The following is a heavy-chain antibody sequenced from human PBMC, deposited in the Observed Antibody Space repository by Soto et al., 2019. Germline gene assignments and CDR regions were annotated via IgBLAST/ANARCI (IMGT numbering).Heavy chain of an antibody. CDR1: GASISSSSYY. CDR2: IYYSGST. V-gene: IGHV4-39*01. J-gene: IGHJ5*02. CDR3: ARHAHWFDP. Sequence: SETLSLTFTVSGASISSSSYYWGWIRQPPGKGLEWIGSIYYSGSTYYTPSLKSRVTISVDTSKKPFSLKLSSVTAADTAVYYCARHAHWFDPWGQGPLVTSPQ.